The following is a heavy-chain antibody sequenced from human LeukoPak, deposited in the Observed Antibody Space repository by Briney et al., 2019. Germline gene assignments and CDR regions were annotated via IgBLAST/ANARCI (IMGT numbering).Heavy chain of an antibody. CDR2: MSGSGGST. CDR1: GVSFSSYA. CDR3: AKALATAYYYYYMDV. V-gene: IGHV3-23*01. Sequence: PGGSLRLSCAASGVSFSSYAMSWVRQAPGKGLEWVSPMSGSGGSTYYAGSVKGRFTISRDNSKNTLYLQMNSLRDEDTAVYYCAKALATAYYYYYMDVWGKGTTVTVSS. D-gene: IGHD1-26*01. J-gene: IGHJ6*03.